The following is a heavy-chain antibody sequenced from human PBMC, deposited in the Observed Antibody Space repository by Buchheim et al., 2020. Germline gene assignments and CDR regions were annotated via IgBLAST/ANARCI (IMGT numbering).Heavy chain of an antibody. CDR1: GFTFSSYG. CDR3: AKDLGSSSFFRPVLYYYGMDV. J-gene: IGHJ6*02. D-gene: IGHD6-6*01. V-gene: IGHV3-30*18. CDR2: ISYDGSNK. Sequence: QVQLVESGGGVVQPGRSLRLSCAASGFTFSSYGMHWVRQAPGKGLEWVAVISYDGSNKYYADSVKGRFTISRDNSKNTLYLQMNSLRAEDTAVYYCAKDLGSSSFFRPVLYYYGMDVWGQGTT.